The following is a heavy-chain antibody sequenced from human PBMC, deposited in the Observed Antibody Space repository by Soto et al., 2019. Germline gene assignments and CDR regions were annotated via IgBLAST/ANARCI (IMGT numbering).Heavy chain of an antibody. CDR2: ISSRNNDM. J-gene: IGHJ5*02. D-gene: IGHD2-21*01. CDR3: SRDVNGGFCGA. Sequence: EVQLVESGGGLVKPGGSLRLSCAASGFTFSSYSMNWVRQAPGKGLEWVSTISSRNNDMYYVDSVNGRFTISRDNARNSVYLQRNSLRVDDTAVYYCSRDVNGGFCGAWGQGTLVTVSS. CDR1: GFTFSSYS. V-gene: IGHV3-21*01.